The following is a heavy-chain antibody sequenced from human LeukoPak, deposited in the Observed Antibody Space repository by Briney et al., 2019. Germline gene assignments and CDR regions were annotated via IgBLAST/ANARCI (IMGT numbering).Heavy chain of an antibody. CDR3: ARAWAAPYYYYGMDV. V-gene: IGHV4-61*01. J-gene: IGHJ6*04. D-gene: IGHD1-26*01. CDR1: GGSVSSGSYY. CDR2: IYYSGST. Sequence: SETLSLTCTVSGGSVSSGSYYWSWIRQPPGKGLEWIGYIYYSGSTNYNPSLKSRVTISVDTSKNQFSLKLSSVTAADTAVYYCARAWAAPYYYYGMDVWDKGTTVTVSS.